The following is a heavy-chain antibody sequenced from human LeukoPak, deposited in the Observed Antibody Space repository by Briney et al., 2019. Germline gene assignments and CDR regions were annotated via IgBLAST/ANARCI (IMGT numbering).Heavy chain of an antibody. D-gene: IGHD3-3*01. J-gene: IGHJ4*02. CDR1: GFTFSSYS. CDR3: AKDIQSGDFWSGSTFDY. Sequence: PGGSLRLSCAASGFTFSSYSMSWVRQAPGKGLEWVSVISGSAGNTYYADSVKGRFTISRDNSKSTLYLQMNSLRAEDTAIYYCAKDIQSGDFWSGSTFDYWGQGTLVTVSS. V-gene: IGHV3-23*01. CDR2: ISGSAGNT.